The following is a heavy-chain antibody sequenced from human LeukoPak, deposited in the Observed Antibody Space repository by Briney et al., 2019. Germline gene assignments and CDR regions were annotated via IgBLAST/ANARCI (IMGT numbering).Heavy chain of an antibody. CDR2: INPNSGGT. Sequence: ASVKVSCKASGYTFTDYYMHWVRQAPGQGLEWMGWINPNSGGTNYAQKFQGRVTMTRDTSISTAYMELSRLRSDDTAMYYCARTYGDLYYFDHWGQGTLVTVSS. CDR3: ARTYGDLYYFDH. V-gene: IGHV1-2*02. D-gene: IGHD4-17*01. CDR1: GYTFTDYY. J-gene: IGHJ4*02.